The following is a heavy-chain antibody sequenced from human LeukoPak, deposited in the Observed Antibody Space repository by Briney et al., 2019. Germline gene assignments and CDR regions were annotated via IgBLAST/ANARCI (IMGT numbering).Heavy chain of an antibody. D-gene: IGHD7-27*01. CDR2: INHSGST. J-gene: IGHJ4*02. CDR3: ARGQSTGDRRTDY. Sequence: SETLSLTCTVSGGSISGYYWSWIRQPPGKGLEWIGEINHSGSTNYNPSLKSRVTISVDTSKNQFSLKLSSVTAADTAVYYCARGQSTGDRRTDYWGQGTLVTVSS. V-gene: IGHV4-34*01. CDR1: GGSISGYY.